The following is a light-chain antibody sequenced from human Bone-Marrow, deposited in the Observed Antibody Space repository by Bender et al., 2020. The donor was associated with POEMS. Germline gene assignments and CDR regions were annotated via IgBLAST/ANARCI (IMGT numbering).Light chain of an antibody. J-gene: IGLJ3*02. CDR1: SSDVGFHTY. CDR3: SSSAGSSSWL. Sequence: QSALTQPASVSGSPGQSITISCTGTSSDVGFHTYVSWYQQHPDKAPKLIISDVSHRPSVISNRFSGSKSGNTASLTISGLQPEDEADYYCSSSAGSSSWLFGGGTRLAVL. CDR2: DVS. V-gene: IGLV2-14*03.